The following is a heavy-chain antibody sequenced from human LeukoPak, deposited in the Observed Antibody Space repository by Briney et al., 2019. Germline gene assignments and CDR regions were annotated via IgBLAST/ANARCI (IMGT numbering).Heavy chain of an antibody. Sequence: GGSLRLSCAASGFTFSDHYMDWVRQAPGKGLEWVGRTRNKANSYITEYAASVEGRFTISRDNSKNSLYLQMNSLKTEDTAVYYCARGLEQLATYWGQGTLVTVSS. CDR3: ARGLEQLATY. CDR1: GFTFSDHY. D-gene: IGHD6-6*01. CDR2: TRNKANSYIT. J-gene: IGHJ4*02. V-gene: IGHV3-72*01.